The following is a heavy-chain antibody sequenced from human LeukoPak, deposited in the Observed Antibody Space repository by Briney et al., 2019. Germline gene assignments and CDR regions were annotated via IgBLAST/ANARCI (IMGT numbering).Heavy chain of an antibody. V-gene: IGHV4-39*07. D-gene: IGHD1-14*01. CDR1: PGSLSITSYY. CDR3: AGDSWPEVVRFDY. CDR2: IDYSGTA. J-gene: IGHJ4*02. Sequence: PSETLSLTCTVSPGSLSITSYYWGWIRQPPGKGLEWIGTIDYSGTANYNASLESRITLSRDTSRNQVSLKLTSVTAADTAVYYCAGDSWPEVVRFDYWGQGTLVTVSS.